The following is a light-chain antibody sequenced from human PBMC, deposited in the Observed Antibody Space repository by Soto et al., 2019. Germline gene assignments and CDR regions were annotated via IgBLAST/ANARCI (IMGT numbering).Light chain of an antibody. CDR3: QQYYSTPRT. J-gene: IGKJ2*01. CDR1: QSVLYSSNNKNY. Sequence: DIVMTQSPDSLAVSLGERATINCKSSQSVLYSSNNKNYLAWYQQKPGQPPKLLIYWASTRESGVPDRVSGSGSRTDFTLTISSLQAEDVAVYYCQQYYSTPRTFGQWTKLEIK. V-gene: IGKV4-1*01. CDR2: WAS.